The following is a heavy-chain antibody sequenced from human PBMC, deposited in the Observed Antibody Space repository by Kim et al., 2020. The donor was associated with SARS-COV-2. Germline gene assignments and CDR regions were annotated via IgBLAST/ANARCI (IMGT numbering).Heavy chain of an antibody. V-gene: IGHV1-2*02. CDR2: INPEHGGT. J-gene: IGHJ5*01. CDR1: GYTFTDHY. Sequence: ASVKVSCEASGYTFTDHYLHWVRQAPGQGLEWMGWINPEHGGTNYAQKFQGRVTMTSDTSINTAYLELNNLRFDDTAVYYCARVGYPGRSFSWFESCG. CDR3: ARVGYPGRSFSWFES. D-gene: IGHD1-26*01.